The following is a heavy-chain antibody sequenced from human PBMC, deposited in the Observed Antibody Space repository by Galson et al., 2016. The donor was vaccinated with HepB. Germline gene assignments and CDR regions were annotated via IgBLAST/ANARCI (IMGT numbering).Heavy chain of an antibody. Sequence: SLRLSCAASGFTFSDFYMSWLRQAPGKGLEWISYISGRNGYTKYADSVQGRFTVSRDNAKKSIYLQMNGLRVDDTAIYYCARDHHYSNYVFDYWGQGILVTVAS. D-gene: IGHD4-11*01. V-gene: IGHV3-11*06. CDR2: ISGRNGYT. CDR1: GFTFSDFY. J-gene: IGHJ4*02. CDR3: ARDHHYSNYVFDY.